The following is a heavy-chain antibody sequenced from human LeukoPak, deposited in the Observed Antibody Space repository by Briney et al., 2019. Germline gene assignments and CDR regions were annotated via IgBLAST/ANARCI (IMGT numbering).Heavy chain of an antibody. CDR3: ARGGSSSWYKYFDL. CDR1: GGSFSGYY. J-gene: IGHJ2*01. CDR2: INHSGST. V-gene: IGHV4-34*01. D-gene: IGHD6-13*01. Sequence: PSETLSLTCAVYGGSFSGYYWSWIRQPPGKGLEWIGEINHSGSTNYNPSIKSRVTISVDTSKNQFSLKLSSVTAADTAVYYCARGGSSSWYKYFDLWGRGTLVTVSS.